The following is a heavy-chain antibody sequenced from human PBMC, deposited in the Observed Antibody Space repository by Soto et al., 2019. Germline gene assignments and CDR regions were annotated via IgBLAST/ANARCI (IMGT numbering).Heavy chain of an antibody. Sequence: QMQLVQSGPEVRKPGTSVKVSCRASGFTFSRSSMHWVRQARGQHPAWLGWIVVGSGHTDYAQKVRERVTIPRVVSTSTAYLELRSLRSEDTAIYYCAAGTRLNDDLWSGRGAMDVWGEGTTVTVSS. J-gene: IGHJ6*03. CDR1: GFTFSRSS. D-gene: IGHD3-3*01. CDR2: IVVGSGHT. V-gene: IGHV1-58*02. CDR3: AAGTRLNDDLWSGRGAMDV.